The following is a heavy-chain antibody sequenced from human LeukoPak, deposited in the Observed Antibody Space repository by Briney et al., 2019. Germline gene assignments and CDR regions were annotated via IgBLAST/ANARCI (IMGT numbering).Heavy chain of an antibody. CDR2: ISNSGDRT. Sequence: GGSLRLSCAASGFTFSSYAMNWVRQAPGKGLEWVSTISNSGDRTYYADSVKGRFTISRDNSKNTLYLQMNSLRTEDTAVYYCAKDFVPRGGSYFPGFDHWGQGTLVIVSS. CDR1: GFTFSSYA. CDR3: AKDFVPRGGSYFPGFDH. D-gene: IGHD1-26*01. V-gene: IGHV3-23*01. J-gene: IGHJ4*02.